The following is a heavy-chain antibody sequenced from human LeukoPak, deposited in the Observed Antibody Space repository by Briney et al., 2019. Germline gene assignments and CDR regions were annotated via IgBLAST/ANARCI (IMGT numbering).Heavy chain of an antibody. J-gene: IGHJ4*02. CDR1: GFTFSTYW. V-gene: IGHV3-74*01. Sequence: GGSLRLSCAASGFTFSTYWMHWVRQAPGKGLVWVSRINSDGSRISYADSVKGRFTISRDNAKNTLFLQMNSLRAEDTAVYYCARDRGSTEFDYWGQGTLVTVSS. D-gene: IGHD1-26*01. CDR3: ARDRGSTEFDY. CDR2: INSDGSRI.